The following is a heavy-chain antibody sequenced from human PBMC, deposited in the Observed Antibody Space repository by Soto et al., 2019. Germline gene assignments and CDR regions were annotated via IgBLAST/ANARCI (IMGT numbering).Heavy chain of an antibody. CDR2: INHSGST. CDR3: ARQDYVWGSYRPGYGMDV. J-gene: IGHJ6*02. Sequence: SETLSLTCAVYGGSFSGYYWSWIRQPPGKGLEWIGEINHSGSTNYNPSLKSRVTISVDASKNQFSLKLSSVTAADTAVYYCARQDYVWGSYRPGYGMDVWGQGTTVTVSS. V-gene: IGHV4-34*01. CDR1: GGSFSGYY. D-gene: IGHD3-16*02.